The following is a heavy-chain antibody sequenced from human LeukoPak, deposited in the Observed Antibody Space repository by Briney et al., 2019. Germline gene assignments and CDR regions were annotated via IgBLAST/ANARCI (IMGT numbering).Heavy chain of an antibody. CDR3: TKTGGPWD. D-gene: IGHD7-27*01. V-gene: IGHV3-23*01. CDR2: ISGSGGST. CDR1: GFTFSSYA. J-gene: IGHJ4*02. Sequence: GVSLRRSCAASGFTFSSYAMSRVRQAPGKGLEWVSAISGSGGSTYYADSVKGRFTISRDNSKNTLYLQMNTLRAEDTAMYYCTKTGGPWDWGQGTLVTVSP.